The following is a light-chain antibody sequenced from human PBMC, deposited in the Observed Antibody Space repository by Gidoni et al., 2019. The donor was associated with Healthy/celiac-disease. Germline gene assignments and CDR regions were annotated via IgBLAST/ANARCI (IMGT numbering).Light chain of an antibody. CDR3: CSYAGSSTVV. Sequence: QSALTQPASVSGSPGQSITISCTGTSSDVGSYNLVSWYQQHPGKAPKLMLYEGSKRPSAVSNRFSGSKSGNTASLTISGLQAEDEADYYCCSYAGSSTVVFGGGTKLTVL. J-gene: IGLJ2*01. V-gene: IGLV2-23*01. CDR2: EGS. CDR1: SSDVGSYNL.